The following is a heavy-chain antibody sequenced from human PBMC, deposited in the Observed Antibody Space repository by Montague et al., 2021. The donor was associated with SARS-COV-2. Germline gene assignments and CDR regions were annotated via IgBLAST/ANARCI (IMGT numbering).Heavy chain of an antibody. J-gene: IGHJ6*02. Sequence: SETLSLTCSVSGGSISSSSYYWGWIRQSPGKGLEWIGSIYYSGSTYYNPSLKSRCTISVDTSETQFSLKVTPLTAADTAVYYCARQAHLFHRATDSDDMDVWGQGTPVTVSS. CDR2: IYYSGST. V-gene: IGHV4-39*01. CDR1: GGSISSSSYY. D-gene: IGHD2-15*01. CDR3: ARQAHLFHRATDSDDMDV.